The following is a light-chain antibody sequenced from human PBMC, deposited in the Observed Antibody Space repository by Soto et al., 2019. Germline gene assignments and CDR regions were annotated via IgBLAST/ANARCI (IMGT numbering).Light chain of an antibody. CDR2: DDS. Sequence: SCELTQPPSVSVAPGQTARITCGGNNIGSKSVHWYQQKPGQAPVLVVYDDSDRPSGITERFSGSNSGNTATLTISRVEAGDEADYYCQVWDSSSDGGVFGGGTKLTVL. CDR3: QVWDSSSDGGV. V-gene: IGLV3-21*02. J-gene: IGLJ2*01. CDR1: NIGSKS.